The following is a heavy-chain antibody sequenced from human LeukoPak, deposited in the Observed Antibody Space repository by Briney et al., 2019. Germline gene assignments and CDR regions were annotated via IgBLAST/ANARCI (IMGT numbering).Heavy chain of an antibody. CDR1: GGSISSYY. J-gene: IGHJ3*02. Sequence: PSETLSRTCTVSGGSISSYYWSWIRQPPGKGLEWIGYIYCSGSTNYNPSLKSRVTISVDTSKNQFSLKLSSVTAADTAVYYCARDRVVRGASAFDIWGQGTMVTVSS. V-gene: IGHV4-59*01. CDR3: ARDRVVRGASAFDI. D-gene: IGHD3-10*01. CDR2: IYCSGST.